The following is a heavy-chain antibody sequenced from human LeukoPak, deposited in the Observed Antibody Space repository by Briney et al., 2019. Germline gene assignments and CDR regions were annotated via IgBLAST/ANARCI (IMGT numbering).Heavy chain of an antibody. CDR2: ISGSGGST. Sequence: GGSLRLSCAASGFTFSSYAMSWVRQAPGKGLEWVSAISGSGGSTYYADSVKGRFTISRDNSKNTLYLQMNSLRAEDTAVYYCAKDLKSRQDHSSGYYFPSTSDPWGQGTLVTVSS. CDR3: AKDLKSRQDHSSGYYFPSTSDP. J-gene: IGHJ5*02. D-gene: IGHD3-22*01. CDR1: GFTFSSYA. V-gene: IGHV3-23*01.